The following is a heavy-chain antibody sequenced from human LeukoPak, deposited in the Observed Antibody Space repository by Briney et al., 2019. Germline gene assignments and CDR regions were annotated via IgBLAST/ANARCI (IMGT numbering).Heavy chain of an antibody. CDR3: ARHLIHWEKFQPVDY. CDR2: IYPGDSDT. D-gene: IGHD2-2*01. V-gene: IGHV5-51*01. Sequence: GESLKISCKGSGYSFTSYWIGWVRQMPGKGLEWMGIIYPGDSDTRYSPSFQGQVTISADKSISTAYLQWSSLKASDTAMYYCARHLIHWEKFQPVDYWGQGTLVTVSS. CDR1: GYSFTSYW. J-gene: IGHJ4*02.